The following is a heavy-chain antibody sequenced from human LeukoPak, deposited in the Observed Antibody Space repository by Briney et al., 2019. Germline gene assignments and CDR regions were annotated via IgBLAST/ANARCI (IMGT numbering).Heavy chain of an antibody. CDR2: ISSSGSTI. CDR3: ARLRLRINWFDP. D-gene: IGHD1-14*01. CDR1: GFTFSSYE. J-gene: IGHJ5*02. Sequence: GGSLRLSCAASGFTFSSYETKWVRQAPGKGLEWVSYISSSGSTIYYADSVKGRFTISRDNAKNSLYLQMNSLRAEDTAVYYCARLRLRINWFDPWGQGTLVTGSS. V-gene: IGHV3-48*03.